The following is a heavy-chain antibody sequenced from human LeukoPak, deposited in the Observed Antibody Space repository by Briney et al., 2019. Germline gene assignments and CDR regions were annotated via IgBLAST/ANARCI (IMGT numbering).Heavy chain of an antibody. Sequence: GGSLRLSCAASGFTFSSYAMSWVRQAPGKGLEWVSAISGSGGSTYYAESVKGRFTISRDNSKNTLYLQMNSLRAEDTAVYYCAKRETIPWSIAAPPGVLAFDYWGQGTLVTVSS. J-gene: IGHJ4*02. CDR1: GFTFSSYA. CDR2: ISGSGGST. D-gene: IGHD6-6*01. CDR3: AKRETIPWSIAAPPGVLAFDY. V-gene: IGHV3-23*01.